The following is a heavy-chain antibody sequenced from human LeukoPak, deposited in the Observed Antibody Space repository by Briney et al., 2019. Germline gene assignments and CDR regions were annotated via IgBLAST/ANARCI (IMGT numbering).Heavy chain of an antibody. V-gene: IGHV3-7*01. D-gene: IGHD6-19*01. CDR1: GFTFSGYW. CDR2: IKQDGSEK. J-gene: IGHJ4*02. CDR3: ARADSSIDF. Sequence: GSLRLSCAASGFTFSGYWMTWVRQAPGKGLEWVANIKQDGSEKYYVDSVKGRFTISRDNAKNSLYLQMNSLRAEDTAVYYCARADSSIDFWGQGTLVTVSS.